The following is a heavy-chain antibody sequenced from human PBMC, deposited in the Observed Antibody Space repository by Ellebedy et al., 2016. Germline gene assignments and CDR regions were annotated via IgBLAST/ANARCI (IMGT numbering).Heavy chain of an antibody. CDR3: ARGSPHGPTGDFDM. CDR2: IHTTGST. V-gene: IGHV4-4*07. J-gene: IGHJ3*02. CDR1: GGSVRNYF. D-gene: IGHD4-17*01. Sequence: SETLSLTXTVSGGSVRNYFWSWIRQPAGKGLEFIGRIHTTGSTNYNPSLKSRGTISVDTSQNQFSLKLSSVTAADTAVYYCARGSPHGPTGDFDMWGQGAMVTVSS.